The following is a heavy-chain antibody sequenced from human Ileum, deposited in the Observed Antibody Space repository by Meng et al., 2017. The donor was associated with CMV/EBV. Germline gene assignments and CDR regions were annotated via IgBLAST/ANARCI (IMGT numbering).Heavy chain of an antibody. Sequence: QGQLVPSGAEVKTPGASVKVSCKASGYTFTGYYIHWVRQAPGQGLEWMGWINPNSGGTNYAQKFQGRVTMTRDTSINTAYMELRSLRSDDTAVYYCARSGGYCSGGSCPDAWGQGTLVTVSS. V-gene: IGHV1-2*02. CDR3: ARSGGYCSGGSCPDA. CDR1: GYTFTGYY. CDR2: INPNSGGT. J-gene: IGHJ5*02. D-gene: IGHD2-15*01.